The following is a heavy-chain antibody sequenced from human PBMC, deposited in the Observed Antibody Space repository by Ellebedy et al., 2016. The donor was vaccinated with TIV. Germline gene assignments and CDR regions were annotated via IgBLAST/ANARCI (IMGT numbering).Heavy chain of an antibody. CDR3: AKDHSSVYFDN. Sequence: GGSLRLSCAASGFTFSDYWMSWVRQAPGKGLEWVANIKQDGSEKYYVDSVKGRFTISRDNSKNTLYLQLNSLRPDDTAVYYCAKDHSSVYFDNWGQGTLVTVSS. CDR2: IKQDGSEK. CDR1: GFTFSDYW. V-gene: IGHV3-7*01. J-gene: IGHJ4*02. D-gene: IGHD6-19*01.